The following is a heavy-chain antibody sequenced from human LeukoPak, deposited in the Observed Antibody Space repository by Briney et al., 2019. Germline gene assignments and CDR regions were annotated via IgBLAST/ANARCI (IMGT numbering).Heavy chain of an antibody. CDR2: INPNSGGT. CDR3: ARIQRRFGELLFYYYYYGMDV. V-gene: IGHV1-2*02. Sequence: ASVKVSCKASGDTLTGYYMHWVRQAPGQGLEWMGWINPNSGGTNYAQKFQGRVTMTRDTSISTAYMELSRLRSEDTAVYYCARIQRRFGELLFYYYYYGMDVWGQGTTVTVSS. D-gene: IGHD3-10*01. CDR1: GDTLTGYY. J-gene: IGHJ6*02.